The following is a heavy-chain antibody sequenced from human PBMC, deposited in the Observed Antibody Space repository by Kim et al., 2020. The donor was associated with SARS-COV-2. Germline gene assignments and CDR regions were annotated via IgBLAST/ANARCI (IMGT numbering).Heavy chain of an antibody. J-gene: IGHJ6*03. V-gene: IGHV3-20*01. CDR3: ARGRFYYYYYMDV. Sequence: YADSVKGRFTISRDNAKNSLYLQMNSLRAEDTALYHCARGRFYYYYYMDVWGKGTTVTVSS.